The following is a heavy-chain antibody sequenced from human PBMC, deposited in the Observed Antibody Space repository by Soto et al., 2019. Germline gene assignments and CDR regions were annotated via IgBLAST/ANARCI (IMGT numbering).Heavy chain of an antibody. V-gene: IGHV4-59*01. J-gene: IGHJ5*02. D-gene: IGHD3-16*01. CDR2: IYYSGST. CDR3: ARSRFDLYSMWWFDP. Sequence: QVQLQESGPGLVKPSETLSLTCTVSGGSISSYYWSWIRQPPGKGLEWIGYIYYSGSTNYNPSLKSRVTISVDTSKNQFSLKLSSVTAADTAVYYCARSRFDLYSMWWFDPWGQGTLVTVSS. CDR1: GGSISSYY.